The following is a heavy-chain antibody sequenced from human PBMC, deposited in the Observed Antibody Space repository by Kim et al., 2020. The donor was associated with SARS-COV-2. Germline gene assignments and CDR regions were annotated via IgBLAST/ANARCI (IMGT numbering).Heavy chain of an antibody. D-gene: IGHD2-2*01. V-gene: IGHV3-30-3*01. CDR2: ISYDGSNK. J-gene: IGHJ5*02. CDR3: ARNVVRAPYNCCDP. CDR1: GFTFSSYA. Sequence: GGSLRLSCAASGFTFSSYAMHWVRQAPGKGLEWVAVISYDGSNKYYADSVKGRFTISRDNSKNTLYLQMNSLRAEDTAVYYCARNVVRAPYNCCDPWCQGPRVTVPT.